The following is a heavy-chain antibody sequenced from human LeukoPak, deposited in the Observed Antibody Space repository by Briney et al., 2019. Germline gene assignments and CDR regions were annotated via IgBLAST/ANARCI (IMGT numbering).Heavy chain of an antibody. CDR1: GGSISSYY. D-gene: IGHD2-2*01. V-gene: IGHV4-4*07. CDR2: IYTSGST. J-gene: IGHJ3*02. CDR3: ARGYCSSTSCYGRRFFDI. Sequence: PSETLPLTCTVSGGSISSYYWSWIRQPAGKGLEWIGRIYTSGSTNYNPSLKSRVTMSVDTSKNQFSLKLSSVTAADTAVYYCARGYCSSTSCYGRRFFDIWGQGTMVTVSS.